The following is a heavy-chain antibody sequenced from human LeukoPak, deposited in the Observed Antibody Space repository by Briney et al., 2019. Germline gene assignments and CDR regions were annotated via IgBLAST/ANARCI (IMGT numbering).Heavy chain of an antibody. CDR1: GYTFTIYW. D-gene: IGHD3-3*01. V-gene: IGHV5-51*01. CDR3: ARSDSYSFDY. Sequence: GESLKISCKTSGYTFTIYWIGWVRQMPGKGLEWVGVIYPGDSYTRYSPSFQGQVTISADKSISTSYLQWSSLKASDTAIFYCARSDSYSFDYWGQGTLVTVSS. CDR2: IYPGDSYT. J-gene: IGHJ4*02.